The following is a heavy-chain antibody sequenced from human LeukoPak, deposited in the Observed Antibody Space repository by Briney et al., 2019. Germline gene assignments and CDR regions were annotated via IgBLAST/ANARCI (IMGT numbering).Heavy chain of an antibody. CDR2: INHSGST. D-gene: IGHD5-18*01. CDR1: GGSFSGYY. CDR3: ARSDAAMVDY. Sequence: SETLSLTCAVYGGSFSGYYWSWIRQPPGKGLEWIGEINHSGSTNYNPSLKSRVTISVDTSKNQFSLKLSSVTAADTAVYYCARSDAAMVDYWGQGTLVTVSS. J-gene: IGHJ4*02. V-gene: IGHV4-34*01.